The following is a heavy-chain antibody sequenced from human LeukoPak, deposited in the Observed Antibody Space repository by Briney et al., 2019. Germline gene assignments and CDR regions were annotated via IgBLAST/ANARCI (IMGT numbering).Heavy chain of an antibody. J-gene: IGHJ4*02. D-gene: IGHD3-16*02. V-gene: IGHV1-18*04. CDR2: ISAYNGNT. CDR1: GYTFTSYG. CDR3: AREAGDYVWGSYRPPEPDY. Sequence: ASVKVSCKASGYTFTSYGISCVRHAPAQGLEWMGWISAYNGNTNYAQKLQGRVTMTTDTSTSTAYMELRSLRSDDTAVYYCAREAGDYVWGSYRPPEPDYWGQGTLVTVSS.